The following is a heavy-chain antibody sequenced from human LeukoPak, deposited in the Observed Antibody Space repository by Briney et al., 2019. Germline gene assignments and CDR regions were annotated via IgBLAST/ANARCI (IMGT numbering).Heavy chain of an antibody. V-gene: IGHV4-34*01. J-gene: IGHJ4*02. CDR2: INHSGST. D-gene: IGHD3-22*01. CDR3: AREGYYHDSSGYPNPVLDY. CDR1: GGSFSGYY. Sequence: PSETLSLTCAVYGGSFSGYYWSWIRQPPGKGLEWVGEINHSGSTNYNPSLKSRVTISVDTSKNQFSLKLSSVTAADTAVYYYAREGYYHDSSGYPNPVLDYWGQGTLVTVSS.